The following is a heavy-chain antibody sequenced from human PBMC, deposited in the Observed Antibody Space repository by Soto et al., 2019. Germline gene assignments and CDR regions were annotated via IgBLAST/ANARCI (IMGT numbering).Heavy chain of an antibody. J-gene: IGHJ4*02. CDR3: AKDRYSQTVVVTDTHYFDY. CDR1: GFTFSSYA. V-gene: IGHV3-23*01. CDR2: ISGSGGST. Sequence: GGSLRLSCAASGFTFSSYAMSWVRQAPGKGLEWVSAISGSGGSTYYADSVKGRFTISRDNSKNTLYLQMNSLRAEDTAVYYCAKDRYSQTVVVTDTHYFDYWGQGTLVTVSS. D-gene: IGHD2-21*02.